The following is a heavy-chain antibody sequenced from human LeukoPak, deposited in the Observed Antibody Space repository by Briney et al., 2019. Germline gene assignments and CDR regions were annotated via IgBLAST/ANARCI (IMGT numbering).Heavy chain of an antibody. CDR1: GFTFSSYW. CDR3: ATEFSSAWYVW. CDR2: IKQDGSEK. V-gene: IGHV3-7*02. J-gene: IGHJ4*02. D-gene: IGHD6-19*01. Sequence: GGSLRLSCAASGFTFSSYWMSWVRQAPGKGLEWVANIKQDGSEKYYVDSVKGRFTISRDNAKNSLDLQLNSLRVEDTAVYYCATEFSSAWYVWWGQGTLVTVSS.